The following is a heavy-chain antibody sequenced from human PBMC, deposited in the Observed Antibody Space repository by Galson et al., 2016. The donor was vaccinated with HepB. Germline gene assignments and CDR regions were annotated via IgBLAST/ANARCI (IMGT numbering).Heavy chain of an antibody. V-gene: IGHV6-1*01. CDR1: GDSVSSDRAT. CDR3: ARGGYWTTVGVFDS. J-gene: IGHJ4*02. CDR2: TYYRSQWYY. D-gene: IGHD4-17*01. Sequence: CAISGDSVSSDRATWNWFRQSPSRGLEWLGRTYYRSQWYYDYAVSVKSRMTITPDTSKNQFSLYLDSVTPDDTAAYFCARGGYWTTVGVFDSWGQGTHVTVSS.